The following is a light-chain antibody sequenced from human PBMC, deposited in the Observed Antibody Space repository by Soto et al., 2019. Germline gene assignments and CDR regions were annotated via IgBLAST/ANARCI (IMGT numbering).Light chain of an antibody. CDR3: QVWEATGDQLV. CDR2: YDS. J-gene: IGLJ2*01. V-gene: IGLV3-21*01. CDR1: NVGSRS. Sequence: SYELTQPPSVSVAPGETARISCGGNNVGSRSVHWYQHKPGQAPFLFIYYDSDLPSGIPERVSGFNSGNTATLIISRVEAGDEADYYGQVWEATGDQLVFGGGTKLTVL.